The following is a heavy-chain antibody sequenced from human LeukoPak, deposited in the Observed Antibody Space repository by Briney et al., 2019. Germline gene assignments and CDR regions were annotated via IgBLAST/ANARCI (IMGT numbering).Heavy chain of an antibody. J-gene: IGHJ4*02. D-gene: IGHD3-3*01. CDR2: INHSGST. CDR3: ARVNYDFWSGYYMDY. Sequence: SETLSLTCAVYGGSFSDYYWSWIRQPPGKGLEWIGEINHSGSTNYNPSLKSRVTISVDTSKNQFSLKLSSVTAADTAVYYCARVNYDFWSGYYMDYWGQGTLVTVSS. CDR1: GGSFSDYY. V-gene: IGHV4-34*01.